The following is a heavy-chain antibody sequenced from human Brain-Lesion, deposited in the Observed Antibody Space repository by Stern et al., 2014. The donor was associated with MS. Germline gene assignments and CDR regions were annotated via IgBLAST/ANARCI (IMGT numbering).Heavy chain of an antibody. V-gene: IGHV4-39*02. CDR1: GGSIGRSSYY. J-gene: IGHJ4*02. CDR3: ARGAGVFDS. D-gene: IGHD6-19*01. CDR2: IFYTGGT. Sequence: QLQLQESGPGLVKPSETLSLTCTVSGGSIGRSSYYWGWIRQPPGKGLEWIGNIFYTGGTFYAPPLKSRVPILVGTSTTPFSPSLNSVTAADTAVYYCARGAGVFDSWGQGTLVTVSP.